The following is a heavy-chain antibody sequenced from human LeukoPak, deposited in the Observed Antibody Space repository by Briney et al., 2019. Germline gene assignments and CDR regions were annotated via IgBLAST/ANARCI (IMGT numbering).Heavy chain of an antibody. J-gene: IGHJ3*02. CDR2: ISYDGSNK. V-gene: IGHV3-30*03. CDR1: GFTFSSYG. CDR3: ARVVDSSGYHPDGFDI. Sequence: GGSLRLSCAASGFTFSSYGMHWVRQAPGKGLEWVAVISYDGSNKYYADSVKGRFTISRDNSKNTLYLQMNSLRAEDTAVYYCARVVDSSGYHPDGFDIWGQGTMVTVSS. D-gene: IGHD3-22*01.